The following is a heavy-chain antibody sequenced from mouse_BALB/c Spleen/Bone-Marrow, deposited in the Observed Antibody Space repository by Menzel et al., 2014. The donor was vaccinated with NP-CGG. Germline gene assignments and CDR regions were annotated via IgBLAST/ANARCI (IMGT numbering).Heavy chain of an antibody. CDR3: ARSNNYGSRCVGGFAY. J-gene: IGHJ3*01. V-gene: IGHV1-77*01. Sequence: QVQLKQSGPELVKPGASVKMSCKASGYTFTDYIITWVKQRTGQGLEWIGEIYPGSGSIYYNDKFKGKATLTADRSSNSANMQFMNLTSEDSAVYVCARSNNYGSRCVGGFAYWGPGTLVTVSA. D-gene: IGHD1-1*01. CDR2: IYPGSGSI. CDR1: GYTFTDYI.